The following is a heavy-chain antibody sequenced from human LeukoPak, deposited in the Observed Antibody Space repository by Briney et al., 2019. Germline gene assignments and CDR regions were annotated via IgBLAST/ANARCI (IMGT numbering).Heavy chain of an antibody. V-gene: IGHV4-34*01. CDR2: INHSGST. J-gene: IGHJ6*03. CDR3: ARKFGRYSYGTIYYYHHMDV. CDR1: GGSFSGYN. Sequence: SETLSLTCAVYGGSFSGYNWSWIRQSPGKGLEWIGEINHSGSTNYNPSLKSRVTISVDTSKSQFSLKLSSVTAADTAVYYCARKFGRYSYGTIYYYHHMDVWGKGTTVTVSS. D-gene: IGHD5-18*01.